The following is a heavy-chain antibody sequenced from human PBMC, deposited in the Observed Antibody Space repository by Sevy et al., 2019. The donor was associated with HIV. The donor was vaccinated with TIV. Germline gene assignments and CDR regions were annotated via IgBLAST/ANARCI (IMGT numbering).Heavy chain of an antibody. V-gene: IGHV3-48*02. CDR3: ARDAMGTAMEIGDYFDY. CDR1: GFTFSSYS. J-gene: IGHJ4*02. CDR2: VSSSSSTI. Sequence: GGSLRLSCAASGFTFSSYSMNWVRQAPGKGLEWVSYVSSSSSTIYYADSVKGRFTISRDNAKNSLYLQMNSLRDEDTAVYYCARDAMGTAMEIGDYFDYWGQGTLVTVSS. D-gene: IGHD5-18*01.